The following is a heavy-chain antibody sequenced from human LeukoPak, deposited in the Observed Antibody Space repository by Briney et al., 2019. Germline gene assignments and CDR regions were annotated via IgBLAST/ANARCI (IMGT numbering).Heavy chain of an antibody. CDR2: ISSSSSYI. CDR3: ARVVAGTGLLDY. CDR1: GFTFSSYS. D-gene: IGHD6-19*01. Sequence: GSLRLSCAASGFTFSSYSMNWVRQAPGKGLDWVSSISSSSSYIYYADSVKGRFTISRDNAKNSLYLQMNSLRAEDTAVYYCARVVAGTGLLDYWGQGTLVTVSS. J-gene: IGHJ4*02. V-gene: IGHV3-21*01.